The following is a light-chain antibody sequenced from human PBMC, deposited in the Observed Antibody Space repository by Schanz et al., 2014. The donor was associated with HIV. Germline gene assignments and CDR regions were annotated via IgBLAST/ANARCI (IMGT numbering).Light chain of an antibody. CDR3: TSYTSSSTLVL. V-gene: IGLV2-14*02. Sequence: QSALTQPASVSGSPGQSITISCTGTSSDVGSYNLVSWYQQHPGKAPKLMIYEGSKRPSGVSNRFSGSKSGNTASLTISGLQAEDEADYYCTSYTSSSTLVLFGGGTQLTVL. J-gene: IGLJ7*01. CDR2: EGS. CDR1: SSDVGSYNL.